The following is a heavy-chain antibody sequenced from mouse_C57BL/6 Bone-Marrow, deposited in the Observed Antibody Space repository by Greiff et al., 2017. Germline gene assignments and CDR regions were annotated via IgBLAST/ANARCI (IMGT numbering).Heavy chain of an antibody. V-gene: IGHV1-81*01. D-gene: IGHD1-1*01. J-gene: IGHJ2*01. Sequence: QVQLKESGAELARPGASVKLSCKASGYTFTSYGISWVKQRTGQGLEWIGEIYPRSGNTYYNEKFKGKATLTADKSSSTAYMELRSLTSDDSAVYFCARRYYGSPDYWGQGTTLTVSS. CDR3: ARRYYGSPDY. CDR1: GYTFTSYG. CDR2: IYPRSGNT.